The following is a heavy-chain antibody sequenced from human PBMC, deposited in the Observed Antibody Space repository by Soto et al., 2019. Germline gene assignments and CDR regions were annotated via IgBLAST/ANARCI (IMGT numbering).Heavy chain of an antibody. CDR3: ASRGGSNYGPYYCYYMDV. CDR1: GYTFTSYD. CDR2: MNPNSGNT. V-gene: IGHV1-8*01. D-gene: IGHD4-4*01. Sequence: QVQLVQSGAEVKKPGASVKVSCKASGYTFTSYDINWVRQATGQGLEWMGWMNPNSGNTGYAQKFQGRVTMTRNTSISTAYMELSSLRSEDTAVYYCASRGGSNYGPYYCYYMDVWGKGTTVTVSS. J-gene: IGHJ6*03.